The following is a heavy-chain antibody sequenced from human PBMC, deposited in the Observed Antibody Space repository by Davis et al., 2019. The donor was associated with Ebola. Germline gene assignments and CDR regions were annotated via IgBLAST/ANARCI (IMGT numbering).Heavy chain of an antibody. D-gene: IGHD4-11*01. CDR1: GGSISSSNW. CDR2: IYYSGST. J-gene: IGHJ5*02. Sequence: MPSETLSLTCAVSGGSISSSNWWSWIRQPPGKGLEWIGYIYYSGSTYYNPSLKSRVTISVDTSKNQFSLKLSSVTAADTAVYYCAIYMTTRTGFDPWGQGTLVTVSS. CDR3: AIYMTTRTGFDP. V-gene: IGHV4-30-4*01.